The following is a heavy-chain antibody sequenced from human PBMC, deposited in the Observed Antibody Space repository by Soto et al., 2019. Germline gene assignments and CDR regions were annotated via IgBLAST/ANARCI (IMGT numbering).Heavy chain of an antibody. CDR1: GYTFTSYD. CDR3: ARGINYYDSGDDAFDI. CDR2: MNPNSGNT. V-gene: IGHV1-8*01. J-gene: IGHJ3*02. Sequence: QVQLVQSGAEVKKPGASVKVSCKASGYTFTSYDINWVRQATGQGLELMGWMNPNSGNTGYAQKSKGRVTMTRNTSKSTAYMEMSSLRSEDTAIDYCARGINYYDSGDDAFDIWGQGTMVTVSS. D-gene: IGHD3-10*01.